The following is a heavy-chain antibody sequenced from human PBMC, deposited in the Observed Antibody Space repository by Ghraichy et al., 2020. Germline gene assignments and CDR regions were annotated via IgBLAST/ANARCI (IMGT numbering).Heavy chain of an antibody. V-gene: IGHV1-18*01. CDR2: ISGYNGNT. Sequence: ASVKVSCKASDYTFTSYGIAWVRQAPGQGLEWMGWISGYNGNTNYAQKFQGRVTMTIDISTTTAYVELRGLSSDDTAVYFCARTRQAHWYFDLRGRGTLVTVSS. J-gene: IGHJ2*01. CDR1: DYTFTSYG. CDR3: ARTRQAHWYFDL.